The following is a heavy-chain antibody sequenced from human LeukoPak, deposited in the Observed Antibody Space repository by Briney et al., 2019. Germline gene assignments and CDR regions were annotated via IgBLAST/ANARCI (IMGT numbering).Heavy chain of an antibody. CDR3: ARAGVVSEIDY. CDR2: IYSGGST. D-gene: IGHD3-3*01. V-gene: IGHV3-53*01. J-gene: IGHJ4*02. Sequence: GGSLRLSCAASGFTVSSNYMSWVRQAPGKGLEWVSVIYSGGSTYYADSVKGRFTISRDNAKNSLYLQMNSLRAEDTAVYYCARAGVVSEIDYWGQGTLVTVSS. CDR1: GFTVSSNY.